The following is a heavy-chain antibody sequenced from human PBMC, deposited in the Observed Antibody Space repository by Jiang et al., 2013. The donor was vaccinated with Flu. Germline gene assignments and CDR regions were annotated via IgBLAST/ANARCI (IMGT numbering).Heavy chain of an antibody. Sequence: SGAEVKKPGSSVKVSCKASGGTFSSYAISWVRQAPGQGLEWMGGIIPIFGTANYAQKFQGRVTITADESTSTAYMELSSLRSEDTAVYYCASPPADYYDSSGYYGGYWGQGTLVTVSS. CDR1: GGTFSSYA. D-gene: IGHD3-22*01. CDR2: IIPIFGTA. CDR3: ASPPADYYDSSGYYGGY. J-gene: IGHJ4*02. V-gene: IGHV1-69*01.